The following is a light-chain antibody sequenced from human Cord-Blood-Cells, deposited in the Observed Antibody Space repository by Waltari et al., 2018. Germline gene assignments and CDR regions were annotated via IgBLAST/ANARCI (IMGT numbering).Light chain of an antibody. CDR1: SSDVGSYNL. J-gene: IGLJ3*02. CDR2: EGS. Sequence: QSALTQPASVSGSPGQSITISCTGTSSDVGSYNLVSWYQQHPGKAPKLMIYEGSKRPSGVSNRFSGSKSGNTASLTISGLQAEDEADYYCCSYAGSYTFGVFGGGTKLTVL. V-gene: IGLV2-23*03. CDR3: CSYAGSYTFGV.